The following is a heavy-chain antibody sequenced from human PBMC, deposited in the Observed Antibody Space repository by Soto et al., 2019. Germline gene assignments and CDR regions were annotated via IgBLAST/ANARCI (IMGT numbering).Heavy chain of an antibody. V-gene: IGHV3-23*01. J-gene: IGHJ3*02. D-gene: IGHD2-15*01. CDR2: ISGSGGST. CDR3: AKSENQKICSGGSCYLGLAFDI. CDR1: GFTFSSYA. Sequence: GGSLRLSCAASGFTFSSYAMSWVRQAPGKGLEWVSAISGSGGSTYYADSVKGRFTISRDNSKNTLYLQMNSLRAEDTAVYYCAKSENQKICSGGSCYLGLAFDIWGQGTMVTVSS.